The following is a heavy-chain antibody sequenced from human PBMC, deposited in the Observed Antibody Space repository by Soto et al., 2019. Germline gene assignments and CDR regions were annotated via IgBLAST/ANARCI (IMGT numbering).Heavy chain of an antibody. D-gene: IGHD6-13*01. CDR3: ARIIEGRGGIAAAGRPWGYFDY. V-gene: IGHV5-51*01. CDR1: GYSFTSYW. Sequence: EVQLVQSGAEVKKPGESLKISCKGSGYSFTSYWIGWVRQMPGKGLEWMGIIYPGDSDTRYSPSFQGQVTISADKSISTAYLKWSSLKASDTAMYYCARIIEGRGGIAAAGRPWGYFDYWGQGTLVTVSS. J-gene: IGHJ4*02. CDR2: IYPGDSDT.